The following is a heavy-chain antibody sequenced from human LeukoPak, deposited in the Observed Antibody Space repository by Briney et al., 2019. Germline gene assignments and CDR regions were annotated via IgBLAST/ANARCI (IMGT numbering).Heavy chain of an antibody. Sequence: GGSLRLSCAASGFTFSSYAMSWVRQAPGKGLEWVSAISGSGGSTYYADSVKGRFTISRDNSKSTLYLQMNSLRAEDTAVYYCAKDGALRFLEWLLHFDYWGQGTLVTVSS. J-gene: IGHJ4*02. CDR1: GFTFSSYA. CDR2: ISGSGGST. D-gene: IGHD3-3*01. V-gene: IGHV3-23*01. CDR3: AKDGALRFLEWLLHFDY.